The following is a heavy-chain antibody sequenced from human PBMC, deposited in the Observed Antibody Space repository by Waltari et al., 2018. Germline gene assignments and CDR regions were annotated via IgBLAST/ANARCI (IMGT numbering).Heavy chain of an antibody. CDR2: MNPNSGNT. Sequence: QVQLVQSGAAVKKPGASVKVSCKASGYTFTDYYMHWVRQAPGQGLEWMGWMNPNSGNTGYAQKFHCRVTINRNTSISTAYMELSSVRSEVTAVYYCARGGGLAHDVFAIWGQGTRVTGSS. D-gene: IGHD3-16*01. J-gene: IGHJ3*02. CDR3: ARGGGLAHDVFAI. V-gene: IGHV1-8*02. CDR1: GYTFTDYY.